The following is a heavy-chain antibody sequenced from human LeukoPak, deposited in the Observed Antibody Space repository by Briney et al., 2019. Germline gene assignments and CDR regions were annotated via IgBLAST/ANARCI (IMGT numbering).Heavy chain of an antibody. Sequence: GGSLRLSCAASGFTFSSYAMSWVRQAPGKGLERVSAVSGSGGSTYYADSVKGRFTVSRDTSKNTLYLQMNSLRAEETALYYCAKDQEYCSSTSCYGGDYFDYWGQGTLVTVSS. V-gene: IGHV3-23*01. CDR1: GFTFSSYA. CDR2: VSGSGGST. CDR3: AKDQEYCSSTSCYGGDYFDY. D-gene: IGHD2-2*01. J-gene: IGHJ4*02.